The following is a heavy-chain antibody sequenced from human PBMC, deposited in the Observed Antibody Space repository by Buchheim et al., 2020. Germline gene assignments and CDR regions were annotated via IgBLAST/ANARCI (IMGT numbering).Heavy chain of an antibody. Sequence: EVLLVESGGGLVQPGRSLRLSCTASGFNFGDHAMSWFRQAPGKGLEWVGFVRSKAYGGTAEYAASVKGRFTMSRIDFKGIANLQMNSQKTEDTAVYYCARYRITMIVVGSFDYWGQGT. CDR2: VRSKAYGGTA. D-gene: IGHD3-22*01. CDR3: ARYRITMIVVGSFDY. J-gene: IGHJ4*02. V-gene: IGHV3-49*03. CDR1: GFNFGDHA.